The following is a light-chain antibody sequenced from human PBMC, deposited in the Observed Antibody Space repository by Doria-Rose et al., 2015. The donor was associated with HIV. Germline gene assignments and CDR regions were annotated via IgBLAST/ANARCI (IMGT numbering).Light chain of an antibody. Sequence: DIQVTQSPESLGMSLGERATLNCKSNQSLLYTSKNYLAWYQQKPGQPPKLLIYWASTRQSGVPARFSGSGSGTDFTLTISSLEAEDVAVYYCQQYYDTPSFGPGTTVDMK. V-gene: IGKV4-1*01. J-gene: IGKJ3*01. CDR1: QSLLYTSKNY. CDR2: WAS. CDR3: QQYYDTPS.